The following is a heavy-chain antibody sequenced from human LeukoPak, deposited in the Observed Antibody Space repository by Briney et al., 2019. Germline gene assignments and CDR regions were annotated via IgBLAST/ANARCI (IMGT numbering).Heavy chain of an antibody. J-gene: IGHJ6*03. Sequence: SETLSLTCTVSGGSISSSSYYWGWIRQPPGKGLEWIGSIYYSGSTYYNPSLKSRVTISVDTSKNQFSLKLSSVTAADTAVYYCATTGSYYYYMDVWGKGTTVTISS. V-gene: IGHV4-39*01. CDR2: IYYSGST. CDR3: ATTGSYYYYMDV. CDR1: GGSISSSSYY. D-gene: IGHD3-10*01.